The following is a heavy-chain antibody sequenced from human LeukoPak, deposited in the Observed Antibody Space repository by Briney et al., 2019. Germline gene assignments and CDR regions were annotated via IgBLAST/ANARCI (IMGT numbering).Heavy chain of an antibody. CDR1: GFTFSSYA. D-gene: IGHD4-17*01. V-gene: IGHV3-23*01. J-gene: IGHJ4*02. Sequence: PGGSLRLSCAASGFTFSSYAMSWVRQAPGKGLEWVSAISGSGGSTYYADSVKGRFTISRDNSKNTLYLQMNSLRAEVTAVYYCAQAPGDYRVGYWGQGTLVTVSS. CDR2: ISGSGGST. CDR3: AQAPGDYRVGY.